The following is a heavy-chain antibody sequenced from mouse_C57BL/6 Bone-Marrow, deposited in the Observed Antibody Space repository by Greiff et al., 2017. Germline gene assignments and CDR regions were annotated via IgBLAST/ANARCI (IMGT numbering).Heavy chain of an antibody. Sequence: EVQLEESGGGLVKPGGSLKLSCAASGFTFSSYAMSWVRQTPEKRLEWVATISDGGSYTYYPDNVKGRFTISRDNAKNNLYLQMSHLKSEDTAMYDGARGGCGYPGCFAYWGRGTLVTVSA. V-gene: IGHV5-4*01. CDR1: GFTFSSYA. D-gene: IGHD2-2*01. CDR2: ISDGGSYT. J-gene: IGHJ3*01. CDR3: ARGGCGYPGCFAY.